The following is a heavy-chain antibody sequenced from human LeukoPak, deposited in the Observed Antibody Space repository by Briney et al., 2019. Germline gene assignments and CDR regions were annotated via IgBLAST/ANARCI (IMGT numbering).Heavy chain of an antibody. V-gene: IGHV4-59*08. CDR3: ARRPDTAMVKEIYGMDV. CDR2: VYSSGST. J-gene: IGHJ6*02. D-gene: IGHD5-18*01. CDR1: GGSISSFY. Sequence: SETLSLTCTVSGGSISSFYWSWIRQPPGGGLEWLGYVYSSGSTKYNPSLNGRITVSVDSSRNEFSLELTSVTAADTAVYYCARRPDTAMVKEIYGMDVWGQGTTVTVSS.